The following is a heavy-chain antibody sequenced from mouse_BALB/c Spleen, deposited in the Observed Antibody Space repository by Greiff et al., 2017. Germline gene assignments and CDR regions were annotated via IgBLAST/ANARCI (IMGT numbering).Heavy chain of an antibody. V-gene: IGHV1-7*01. D-gene: IGHD1-1*01. CDR2: INPSTGYT. Sequence: VQLQQSGAELAKPGASVKMSCKASGYTFTSYWMHWVKQRPGQGLEWIGYINPSTGYTEYNQKFKDKATLTADKSSSTAYMQLSSLTSEDSAVYYCARNYGSSYYFDYWGQGTTLTVSS. J-gene: IGHJ2*01. CDR3: ARNYGSSYYFDY. CDR1: GYTFTSYW.